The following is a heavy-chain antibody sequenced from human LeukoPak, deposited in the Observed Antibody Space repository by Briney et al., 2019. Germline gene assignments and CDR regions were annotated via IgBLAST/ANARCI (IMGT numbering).Heavy chain of an antibody. CDR1: GYTFTSNG. V-gene: IGHV1-18*01. J-gene: IGHJ4*02. CDR3: ARDHYGSGSSSMGDIMIDY. D-gene: IGHD3-10*01. Sequence: ASVKVSCKASGYTFTSNGISWVRQAPGQGLEWMGWISAYNGNTNYAQKLQGRVTMTTDTSTSTAYMELRSLRSDDTAVYYCARDHYGSGSSSMGDIMIDYWGQGTLVTVSS. CDR2: ISAYNGNT.